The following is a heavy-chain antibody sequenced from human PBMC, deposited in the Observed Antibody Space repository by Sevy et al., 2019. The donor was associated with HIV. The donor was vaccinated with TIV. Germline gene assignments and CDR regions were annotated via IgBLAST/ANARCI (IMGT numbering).Heavy chain of an antibody. Sequence: GGSLRLSCAASGFTFSSYSMNWVRQAPGKGLEWVSSISSSSYIYYADSVKGRFTISRDNAKNSLYLQMNSLRAEDTAVYYCARDGSGSYYKFDYYFDYWGQGTLVTVSS. CDR1: GFTFSSYS. V-gene: IGHV3-21*01. CDR3: ARDGSGSYYKFDYYFDY. J-gene: IGHJ4*02. CDR2: ISSSSYI. D-gene: IGHD3-10*01.